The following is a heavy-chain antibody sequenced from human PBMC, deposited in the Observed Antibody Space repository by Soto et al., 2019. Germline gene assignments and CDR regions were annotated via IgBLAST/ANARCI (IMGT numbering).Heavy chain of an antibody. V-gene: IGHV3-74*01. CDR1: EFTFRSYW. Sequence: GGSLRLSCAASEFTFRSYWMHWVRQSPGKGLVWVSRISGDGSSTTYADSVRGRFTISRDNAKNTVYLQMDSLRAEDTPVYYCARSLPGTYGAFDLWGQGTMVTVSS. J-gene: IGHJ3*01. CDR2: ISGDGSST. CDR3: ARSLPGTYGAFDL. D-gene: IGHD1-7*01.